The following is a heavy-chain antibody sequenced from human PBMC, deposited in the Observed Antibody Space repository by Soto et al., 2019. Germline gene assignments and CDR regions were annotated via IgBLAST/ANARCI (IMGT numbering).Heavy chain of an antibody. D-gene: IGHD1-1*01. V-gene: IGHV3-20*01. CDR1: GFAFQNHG. J-gene: IGHJ2*01. Sequence: EVQLVESGGSVIRPGGSLRLSCAASGFAFQNHGMAWVRQVPGKGLEWVAGISGSGVNAGYADSVKGRFTISRDNGDNSLYLEINNLGVEDTALYHVARKPHWQYWYFALWGRGTLVTVSS. CDR3: ARKPHWQYWYFAL. CDR2: ISGSGVNA.